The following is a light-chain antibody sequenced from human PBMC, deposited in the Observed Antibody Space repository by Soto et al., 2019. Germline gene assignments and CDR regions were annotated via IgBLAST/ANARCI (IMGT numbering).Light chain of an antibody. J-gene: IGLJ1*01. Sequence: QSVLTQPPSVSGAPGQRVTISCTGSSSNIGAGYDVHWYQQFPGTAPKLLIFGNSDGPSGVPDRFSGSKSGTSASLAITGLQAEDEADYFCQSYDSSLSTYVFGTGTKVTVL. CDR3: QSYDSSLSTYV. V-gene: IGLV1-40*01. CDR2: GNS. CDR1: SSNIGAGYD.